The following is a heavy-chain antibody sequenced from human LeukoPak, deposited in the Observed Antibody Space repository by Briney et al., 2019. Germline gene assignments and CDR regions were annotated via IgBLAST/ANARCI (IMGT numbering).Heavy chain of an antibody. J-gene: IGHJ4*02. V-gene: IGHV1-18*04. D-gene: IGHD5-12*01. Sequence: GASVKVSCKASGFTFKNYGFSWVRQAPGQGLQWMGWISADNGNTKYAQNLQGRVIMPTDRSTGTAYVELTSLRSDDTAVYYCARDRRGYSAYDGEGFDYWGQGTLVTVSS. CDR1: GFTFKNYG. CDR3: ARDRRGYSAYDGEGFDY. CDR2: ISADNGNT.